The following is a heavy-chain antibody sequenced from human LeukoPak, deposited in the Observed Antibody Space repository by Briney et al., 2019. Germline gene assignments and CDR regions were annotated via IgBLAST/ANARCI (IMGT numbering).Heavy chain of an antibody. V-gene: IGHV4-39*07. D-gene: IGHD5-18*01. CDR3: ARDPRYSYGDKPFDY. Sequence: SETLSLTCTVSGGSISSYSYYWGWIRQPPGKGLEWIGSMYHNGSTYYNPSLKSRVTISVDTSKNQFSLKLSSVTAADTAVYYCARDPRYSYGDKPFDYWGQGTLVTVSS. J-gene: IGHJ4*02. CDR2: MYHNGST. CDR1: GGSISSYSYY.